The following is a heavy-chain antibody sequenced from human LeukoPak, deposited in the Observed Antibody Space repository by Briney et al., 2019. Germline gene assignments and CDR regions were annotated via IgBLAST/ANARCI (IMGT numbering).Heavy chain of an antibody. V-gene: IGHV4-4*07. Sequence: SETLSLTCTVSGGSISSYYWSWIRQPAGEGLEWIGRIYTSGSTNYNPSLKSRVTVSVDTSKNQFSLKLSSVTAADTAVYYCARGRGNLFPFDYWGQGTLVTVSS. CDR2: IYTSGST. D-gene: IGHD2-21*01. CDR1: GGSISSYY. CDR3: ARGRGNLFPFDY. J-gene: IGHJ4*02.